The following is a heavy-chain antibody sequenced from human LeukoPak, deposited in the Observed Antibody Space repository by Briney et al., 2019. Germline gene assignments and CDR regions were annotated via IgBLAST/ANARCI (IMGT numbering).Heavy chain of an antibody. CDR3: ARMKLGYCSSTSCKQFDY. J-gene: IGHJ4*02. V-gene: IGHV4-59*06. CDR1: GGSISSYY. Sequence: SETLSLTCTVSGGSISSYYWSWIRQHPGKGLEWIGYIYYSGSTYYNPSLKSRVTISVDTSKNQFSLKLSSVTAADTAVYYCARMKLGYCSSTSCKQFDYWGQGTLVTVSS. CDR2: IYYSGST. D-gene: IGHD2-2*01.